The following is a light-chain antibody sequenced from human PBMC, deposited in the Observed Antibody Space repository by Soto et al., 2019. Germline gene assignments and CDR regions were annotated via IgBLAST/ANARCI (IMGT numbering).Light chain of an antibody. CDR2: DAS. CDR3: QQYNNWPPEGT. CDR1: QSISSN. Sequence: EIVITQSPATLSVSPGERATLSCRASQSISSNLPWYQQKPGQAPRLLIYDASTRATGIPARFSGSGSGTEFTLTISSLQSEDFAVYYCQQYNNWPPEGTVGRGTKVEIK. V-gene: IGKV3-15*01. J-gene: IGKJ1*01.